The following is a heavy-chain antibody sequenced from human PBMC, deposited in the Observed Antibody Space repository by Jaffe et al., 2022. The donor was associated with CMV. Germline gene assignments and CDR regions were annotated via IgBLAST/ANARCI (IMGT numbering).Heavy chain of an antibody. CDR3: ARGFFRDYGDLNWFDP. Sequence: QVQLQESGPGLVKPSQTLSLTCTVSGGSISSGGYYWSWIRQHPGKGLEWIGYIYYSGSTYYNPSLKSRVTISVDTSKNQFSLKLSSVTAADTAVYYCARGFFRDYGDLNWFDPWGQGTLVTVSS. V-gene: IGHV4-31*03. J-gene: IGHJ5*02. CDR2: IYYSGST. CDR1: GGSISSGGYY. D-gene: IGHD4-17*01.